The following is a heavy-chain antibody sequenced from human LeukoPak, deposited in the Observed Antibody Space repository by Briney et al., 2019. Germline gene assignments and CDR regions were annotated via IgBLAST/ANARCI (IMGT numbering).Heavy chain of an antibody. Sequence: ASVKVSCKASGYTFTSYGISWVRQAPGQGLEWMGWISAYNGNTNYAQKLQGRATMTTDTSTSTAYMELRSLRSDDTAVYYCARDARFTIFGVVPTDDAFDIWGQGTMVTVSS. D-gene: IGHD3-3*01. V-gene: IGHV1-18*01. CDR3: ARDARFTIFGVVPTDDAFDI. J-gene: IGHJ3*02. CDR1: GYTFTSYG. CDR2: ISAYNGNT.